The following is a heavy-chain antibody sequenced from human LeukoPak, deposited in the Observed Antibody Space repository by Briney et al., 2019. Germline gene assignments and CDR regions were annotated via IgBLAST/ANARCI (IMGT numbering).Heavy chain of an antibody. CDR3: ARLHGYNSGPLTAYYFDY. J-gene: IGHJ4*02. Sequence: GESLKISCKGSGYSFTSYWIGWVRQMPGKGLEWMGIIYPGDSDTRYSPSFQGQVTISADKSISTAYLQWSSLKASDTAMYYCARLHGYNSGPLTAYYFDYWGQGTLVTVSS. CDR1: GYSFTSYW. V-gene: IGHV5-51*01. CDR2: IYPGDSDT. D-gene: IGHD5-24*01.